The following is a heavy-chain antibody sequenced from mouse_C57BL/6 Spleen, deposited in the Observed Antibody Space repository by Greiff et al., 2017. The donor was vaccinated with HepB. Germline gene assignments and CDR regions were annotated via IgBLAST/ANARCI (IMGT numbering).Heavy chain of an antibody. CDR2: INPNNGGT. CDR1: GYTFTDYN. V-gene: IGHV1-22*01. D-gene: IGHD4-1*02. Sequence: EVKLQQSGPELVKPGASVKMSCKASGYTFTDYNMHWVKQSHGKSLEWIGYINPNNGGTSYNQKFKGKATLTVNKSSSTAYMELRSLTSEDSAVYYCVGLNWEEGYWGQGTTLTVSS. CDR3: VGLNWEEGY. J-gene: IGHJ2*01.